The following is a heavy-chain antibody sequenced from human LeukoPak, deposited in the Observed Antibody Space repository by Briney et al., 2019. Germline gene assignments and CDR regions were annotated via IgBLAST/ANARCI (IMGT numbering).Heavy chain of an antibody. J-gene: IGHJ4*02. CDR2: VFHAGST. D-gene: IGHD6-6*01. Sequence: SETLSLTCAISGGSISSSHWWSWVRQPPGKGLGWIGEVFHAGSTNYDPSLKRRVTIAVDKSKNQFSLKLSSGTAADTAVYYCARRVELGSHFDYSGQATLVTAPS. V-gene: IGHV4-4*02. CDR3: ARRVELGSHFDY. CDR1: GGSISSSHW.